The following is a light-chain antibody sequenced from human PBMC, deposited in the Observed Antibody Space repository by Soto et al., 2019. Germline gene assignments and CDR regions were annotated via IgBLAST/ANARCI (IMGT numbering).Light chain of an antibody. CDR1: RSIDDW. CDR3: QQYINYSWT. V-gene: IGKV1-5*03. Sequence: DFPMTQSPSTLSASVRDTVTITCRASRSIDDWLAWYQQRPGKAPKLLIYKASNLESGVPSRFSGSGFGTEFTLTISSLQPDDFATYYCQQYINYSWTFGPGTKVEI. CDR2: KAS. J-gene: IGKJ1*01.